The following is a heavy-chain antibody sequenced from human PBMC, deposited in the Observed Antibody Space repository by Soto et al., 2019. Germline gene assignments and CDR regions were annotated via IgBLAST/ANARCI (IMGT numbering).Heavy chain of an antibody. CDR1: GGSISSGGYY. J-gene: IGHJ4*02. Sequence: PSATLSLTCTVSGGSISSGGYYWSWIRQHPGKGLEWIGYIYYSGSTYYNPSLKSRVTISVDTSKNQFSLKLSSVTAADTAVYYCARSDYYDSSGYDYWGQGTLVTVSS. V-gene: IGHV4-31*03. D-gene: IGHD3-22*01. CDR3: ARSDYYDSSGYDY. CDR2: IYYSGST.